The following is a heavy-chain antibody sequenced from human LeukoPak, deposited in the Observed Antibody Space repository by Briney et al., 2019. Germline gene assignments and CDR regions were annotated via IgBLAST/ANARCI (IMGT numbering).Heavy chain of an antibody. V-gene: IGHV3-9*03. D-gene: IGHD6-25*01. CDR3: VQDSYAISSSGSTFAS. CDR1: GFIFEDYA. Sequence: PGGSLRLSCIVSGFIFEDYAMHWVRQVPGKGLEWVSSITSNSGYVAYADSVKGRFSISRDNAKSSLYLEMNSLRTEDMAVYYCVQDSYAISSSGSTFASWGQGTLVTVSS. CDR2: ITSNSGYV. J-gene: IGHJ4*02.